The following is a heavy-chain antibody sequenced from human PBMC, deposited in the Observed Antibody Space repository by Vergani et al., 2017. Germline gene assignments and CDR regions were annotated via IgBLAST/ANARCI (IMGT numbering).Heavy chain of an antibody. V-gene: IGHV4-39*01. CDR1: GGSIRSTFYY. Sequence: QLQLQESDPGLVKPSETLSLTCTVSGGSIRSTFYYWGWIRQPPGMGLEWIGTIYYSGSTYYNPSLKSRVTISVDTSKNQFSLKLNSVTAADTAVYYCARHKEQLVPGNYYYYYYMDVWGKGTTVTVSS. J-gene: IGHJ6*03. CDR3: ARHKEQLVPGNYYYYYYMDV. D-gene: IGHD6-13*01. CDR2: IYYSGST.